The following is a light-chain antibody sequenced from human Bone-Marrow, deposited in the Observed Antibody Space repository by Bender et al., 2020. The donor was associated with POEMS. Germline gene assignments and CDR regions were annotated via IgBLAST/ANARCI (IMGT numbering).Light chain of an antibody. V-gene: IGLV2-14*03. J-gene: IGLJ2*01. CDR1: SSDVGAYNY. Sequence: QSALTQPASVSGSPRQSITISCTGTSSDVGAYNYVSWYQQHPDKAPKLIIYDVSDRPSGVSSRFSGSKSGNTASLTISGLQAEDEADYYCSSYTTSLTLIFGGGTKLTVL. CDR2: DVS. CDR3: SSYTTSLTLI.